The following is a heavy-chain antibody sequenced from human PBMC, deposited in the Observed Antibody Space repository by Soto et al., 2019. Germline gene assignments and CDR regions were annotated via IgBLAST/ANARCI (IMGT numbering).Heavy chain of an antibody. Sequence: QVQLVQSGAEVKKPGSSVKVSCKASGGTFSSYAISWVRQAPGQGLEWMGGIIPIFGTANYAQKFQGRVTSTADESTSTAYMELSSLRSEATAVYYCARDPGDTAMVGGHNWFDPWGQGTLVTVSS. V-gene: IGHV1-69*12. D-gene: IGHD5-18*01. J-gene: IGHJ5*02. CDR3: ARDPGDTAMVGGHNWFDP. CDR2: IIPIFGTA. CDR1: GGTFSSYA.